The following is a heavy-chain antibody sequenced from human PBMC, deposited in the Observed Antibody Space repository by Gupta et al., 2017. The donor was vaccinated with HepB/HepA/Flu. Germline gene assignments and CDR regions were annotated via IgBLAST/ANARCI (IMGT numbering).Heavy chain of an antibody. Sequence: QVQLQESGPGLVKTSETLSLTCTVFCCSISSYYCTWLRQPPGKGLEWIGDIYYSGSTNYNPPLKSRVTISVDMSKIQFSLKLNSLTAADTAVYYCAKNKAAADTCFDPWGQVTLVTVAS. J-gene: IGHJ5*02. CDR1: CCSISSYY. CDR2: IYYSGST. D-gene: IGHD6-13*01. V-gene: IGHV4-59*08. CDR3: AKNKAAADTCFDP.